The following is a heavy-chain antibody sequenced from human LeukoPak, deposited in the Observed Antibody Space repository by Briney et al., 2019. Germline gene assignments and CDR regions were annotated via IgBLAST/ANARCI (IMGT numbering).Heavy chain of an antibody. CDR2: IKSKTDGGTT. J-gene: IGHJ4*02. V-gene: IGHV3-15*01. CDR3: AKAPRGILDY. Sequence: GGSLRLSCAASGFTFSNAWMSWVRQAPGKGLEWVGRIKSKTDGGTTDYAAPVKGRFTISRDNSKNTLYLQMNSLRAEDTAVYYCAKAPRGILDYWGQGTLVTVSS. CDR1: GFTFSNAW. D-gene: IGHD3-3*01.